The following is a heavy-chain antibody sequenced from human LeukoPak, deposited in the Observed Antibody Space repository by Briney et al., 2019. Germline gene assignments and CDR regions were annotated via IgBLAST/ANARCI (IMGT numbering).Heavy chain of an antibody. Sequence: GASVKVSCKASGYTFTSYDINWVRQATGQGLEWMGWMNPNSGNTGYAQKFQGRVTITRNTSISTVYMELSSLRSEDTAVYYCARGRRYCSSTSCYFGYTHFDYWGQGTLVTVSS. D-gene: IGHD2-2*01. CDR1: GYTFTSYD. J-gene: IGHJ4*02. CDR2: MNPNSGNT. V-gene: IGHV1-8*03. CDR3: ARGRRYCSSTSCYFGYTHFDY.